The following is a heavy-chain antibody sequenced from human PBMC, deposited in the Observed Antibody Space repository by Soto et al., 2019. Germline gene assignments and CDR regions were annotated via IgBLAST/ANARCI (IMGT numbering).Heavy chain of an antibody. Sequence: GGSLRLSCSASGFTVSSDYMSWVRQAPGKGLEWVSVIYTGGSTYYADSVKGRFTFSRDNSKNTLCLQMNSLRAEDTAVYYCARAYGGNPALFDPWGQGTLVTVSS. CDR2: IYTGGST. CDR1: GFTVSSDY. V-gene: IGHV3-53*01. CDR3: ARAYGGNPALFDP. J-gene: IGHJ5*02. D-gene: IGHD4-17*01.